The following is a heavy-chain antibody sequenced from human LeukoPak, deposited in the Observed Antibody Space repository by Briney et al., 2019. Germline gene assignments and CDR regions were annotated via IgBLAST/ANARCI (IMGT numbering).Heavy chain of an antibody. D-gene: IGHD3-22*01. CDR3: TRWGEPYYYDSSGWPHYYYGMDV. CDR1: GFTFGGYA. Sequence: SGGSLRLSCTASGFTFGGYAMSWFRQAPGKGLEWVGFIRSKAYGGTTEYAASVKGRFTISRDDSKSIAYLQMNSLKTEDTAVYYCTRWGEPYYYDSSGWPHYYYGMDVWGQGTTVTVSS. J-gene: IGHJ6*02. V-gene: IGHV3-49*03. CDR2: IRSKAYGGTT.